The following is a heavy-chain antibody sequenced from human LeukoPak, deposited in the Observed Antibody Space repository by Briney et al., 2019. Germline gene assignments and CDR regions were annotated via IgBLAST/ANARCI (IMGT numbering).Heavy chain of an antibody. CDR2: IKSDGSNS. CDR1: GFTFSTYW. CDR3: VRVGGRSSIGGDC. J-gene: IGHJ4*02. V-gene: IGHV3-74*01. Sequence: GGSLRLSCAASGFTFSTYWMHWVRQAPGTGLVWVSRIKSDGSNSNYADCVKGRFTISRDNAKNTLYLQMNSLRAEDTAGYHCVRVGGRSSIGGDCWGQGTLVTVSS. D-gene: IGHD3-10*01.